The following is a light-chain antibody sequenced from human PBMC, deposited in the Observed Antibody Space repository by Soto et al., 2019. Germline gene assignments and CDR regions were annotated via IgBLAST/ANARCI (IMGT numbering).Light chain of an antibody. J-gene: IGLJ1*01. V-gene: IGLV2-11*01. CDR2: DVS. CDR1: SSDVGLYNY. Sequence: QPVLTQPRSVSGSPGQSVTISCTGTSSDVGLYNYVSWYQQHPGKAPKLIIYDVSKRPSGVPDRFSGSKSGNTASLTISGLQAEDEGKYFCCSYGGSYTPYVFGTGTKLTVL. CDR3: CSYGGSYTPYV.